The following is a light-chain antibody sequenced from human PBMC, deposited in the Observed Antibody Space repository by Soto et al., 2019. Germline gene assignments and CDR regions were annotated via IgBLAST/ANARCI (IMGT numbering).Light chain of an antibody. V-gene: IGLV2-14*03. CDR1: INDIGGYNY. CDR2: DVS. Sequence: QSVLTQPASVSGSPGQSITISCTGTINDIGGYNYVSWYQQHPGKVPKLLIYDVSNRPSGVSGRFSGSKSGNTASLTIAGLQADDEADYHCSSYTRGDTLIFGGGTKLTVL. CDR3: SSYTRGDTLI. J-gene: IGLJ2*01.